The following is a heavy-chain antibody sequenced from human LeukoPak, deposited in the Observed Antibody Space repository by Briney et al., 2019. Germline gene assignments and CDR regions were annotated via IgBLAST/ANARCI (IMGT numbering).Heavy chain of an antibody. D-gene: IGHD3-16*01. V-gene: IGHV3-21*01. CDR1: GFTFISYT. Sequence: GGSLRLSCAVSGFTFISYTMNWVRQAPGKGLEWVSSISSSSTYIYYADSVKGRFTISRDNPKNSLYLQMNSLRAEDTAAYYCAGGDYVSYWGQGTLVTVSS. CDR2: ISSSSTYI. CDR3: AGGDYVSY. J-gene: IGHJ4*02.